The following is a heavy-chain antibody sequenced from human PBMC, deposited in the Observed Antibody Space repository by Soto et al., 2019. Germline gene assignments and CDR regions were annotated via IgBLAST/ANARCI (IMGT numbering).Heavy chain of an antibody. Sequence: QVQLQESGPGLVKSSQTLSLTCTVSGGSISSGGHYWCWIRQHPGKGLEWIGYIYYSGSTYYNPSLKSRVTISVDTSKNQFSLKLSSVTAADTAVYYCVRGIGGYFHYWGQGSLVTVSS. V-gene: IGHV4-31*03. CDR3: VRGIGGYFHY. CDR2: IYYSGST. J-gene: IGHJ4*02. CDR1: GGSISSGGHY. D-gene: IGHD3-3*01.